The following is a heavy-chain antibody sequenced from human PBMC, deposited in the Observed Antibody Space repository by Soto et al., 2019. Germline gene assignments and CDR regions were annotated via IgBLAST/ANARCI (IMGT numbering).Heavy chain of an antibody. CDR2: ISSSSSYI. Sequence: EVQLVESGGGLVKPGGSLRLSCAASGFTFSSYSMNWVRQAPGKGLEWVSSISSSSSYIYYADSVKGRFTISRDNAKNSLYLQMNSLRAEDTSVYYCASDIVVVPAAPRDAFDIWGQGTMVTVSS. V-gene: IGHV3-21*01. D-gene: IGHD2-2*01. CDR3: ASDIVVVPAAPRDAFDI. CDR1: GFTFSSYS. J-gene: IGHJ3*02.